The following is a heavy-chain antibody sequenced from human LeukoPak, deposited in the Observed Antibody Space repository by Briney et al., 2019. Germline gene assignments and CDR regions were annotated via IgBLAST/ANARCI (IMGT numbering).Heavy chain of an antibody. Sequence: GGSLRLSCAASGFTFSSYSMNWVRQAPGKGLEWVANIKQDGSEKYYVDSVKGRFTISRDNAKNSLYLQMNSLRAEDTAVYYYARTGDLYYYYGMDVWGQGTTVTVSS. D-gene: IGHD7-27*01. V-gene: IGHV3-7*01. CDR1: GFTFSSYS. CDR3: ARTGDLYYYYGMDV. CDR2: IKQDGSEK. J-gene: IGHJ6*02.